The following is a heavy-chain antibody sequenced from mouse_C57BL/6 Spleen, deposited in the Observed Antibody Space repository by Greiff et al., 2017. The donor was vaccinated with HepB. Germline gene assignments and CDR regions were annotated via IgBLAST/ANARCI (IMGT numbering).Heavy chain of an antibody. J-gene: IGHJ2*01. Sequence: VQLQQSGAELVKPGASVKISCKASGYAFSSYWMNWVKQRPGKGLEWIGQIYPGDGDTNYNGKFKGKATLTADKSSSTAYMQLSSLTSEDSAVYFCARERVYSNYNYFDYWGQGTTLTVSS. D-gene: IGHD2-5*01. CDR3: ARERVYSNYNYFDY. CDR1: GYAFSSYW. CDR2: IYPGDGDT. V-gene: IGHV1-80*01.